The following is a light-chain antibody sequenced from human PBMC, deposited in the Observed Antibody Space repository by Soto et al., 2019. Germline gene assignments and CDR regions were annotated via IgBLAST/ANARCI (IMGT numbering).Light chain of an antibody. CDR2: AAS. V-gene: IGKV1-16*02. CDR1: QGIGTS. CDR3: QQRSNRIT. J-gene: IGKJ5*01. Sequence: DIQMTQSPSSLSASVGDRVTITCRASQGIGTSLDWFQQXPGQAPKSLIYAASTLQTGVPSKFSGSGSGTDFTLTISSLEPEDFAVYYCQQRSNRITFGQGTRLEIK.